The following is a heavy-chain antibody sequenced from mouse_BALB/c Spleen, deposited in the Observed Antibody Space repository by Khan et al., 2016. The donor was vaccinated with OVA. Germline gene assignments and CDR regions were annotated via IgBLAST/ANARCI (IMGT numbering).Heavy chain of an antibody. CDR3: ARGYYFFAY. CDR2: VNPNNGDT. D-gene: IGHD1-1*01. CDR1: GYSFTVYY. Sequence: VQLQQSGPDLVKPGASVKISCKASGYSFTVYYLSWVKQSHGEGLEWIGRVNPNNGDTTYNQKFKGKAVLTVDRSSNTAYMDLRSVTTEDSAVYYCARGYYFFAYWGQGTLVTVSA. J-gene: IGHJ3*01. V-gene: IGHV1-26*01.